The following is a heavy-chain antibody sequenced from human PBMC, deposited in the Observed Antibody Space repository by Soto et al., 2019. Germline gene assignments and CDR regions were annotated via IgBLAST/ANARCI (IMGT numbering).Heavy chain of an antibody. CDR3: ARDQDVRYNFDY. V-gene: IGHV3-33*01. Sequence: GGSLRLSCAASGFTFSSYGMHWVRQAPGKGLEWVAVIWYDGSNKYYADSVKGRFTISRDNSKNTLYLQMNSLRAEDTAVYYCARDQDVRYNFDYWGQGTLVTVSS. J-gene: IGHJ4*02. CDR1: GFTFSSYG. CDR2: IWYDGSNK. D-gene: IGHD5-18*01.